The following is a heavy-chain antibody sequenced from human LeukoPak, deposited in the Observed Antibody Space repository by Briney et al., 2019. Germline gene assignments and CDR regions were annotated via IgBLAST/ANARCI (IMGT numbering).Heavy chain of an antibody. V-gene: IGHV3-53*01. CDR3: ARGITMVRGAAPGGMDV. D-gene: IGHD3-10*01. J-gene: IGHJ6*02. CDR2: MYSGGST. CDR1: GFTVSSYY. Sequence: PGGSLRLSCAAPGFTVSSYYMTWVRQAPGKGLEWVSVMYSGGSTYYADSVKGRFTISRDNSKNTLYLQMNSLRAEDTAVYYCARGITMVRGAAPGGMDVWGQGTTVTVSS.